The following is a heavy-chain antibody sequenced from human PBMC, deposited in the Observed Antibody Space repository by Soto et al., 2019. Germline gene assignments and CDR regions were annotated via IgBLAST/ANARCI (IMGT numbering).Heavy chain of an antibody. CDR2: ISYDGSNK. CDR1: GFTFSSYG. CDR3: AKVPGCSGGSCYPPSYYYYGMDV. D-gene: IGHD2-15*01. V-gene: IGHV3-30*18. Sequence: PGGSLRLSCAACGFTFSSYGMHWVRQAPGKGLEWVAVISYDGSNKYYADSVKGRFTISRDNSKNTLYLQMNSLRAEDTAVYYCAKVPGCSGGSCYPPSYYYYGMDVWGQGTTVTVSS. J-gene: IGHJ6*02.